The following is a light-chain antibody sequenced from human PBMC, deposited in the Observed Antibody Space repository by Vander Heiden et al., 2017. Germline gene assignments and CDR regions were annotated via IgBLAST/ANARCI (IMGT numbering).Light chain of an antibody. J-gene: IGLJ2*01. Sequence: SNDLTHPLSVSVALGQTATLSCGGNNIGSKFVHWYQLRPGQAPVLVISRDSVRPSGIPERFSGSDSGNTATLTISRAQAGDEAVYYCQVWDTNTVLFGGGTKLTVL. CDR3: QVWDTNTVL. CDR1: NIGSKF. CDR2: RDS. V-gene: IGLV3-9*01.